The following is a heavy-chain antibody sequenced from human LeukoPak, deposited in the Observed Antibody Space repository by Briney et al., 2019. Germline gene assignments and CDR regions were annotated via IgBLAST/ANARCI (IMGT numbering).Heavy chain of an antibody. V-gene: IGHV3-7*01. D-gene: IGHD6-19*01. CDR3: ARDEWAGTVAY. Sequence: PGGSLRLSCATSGFSFSTYGMHWVRRAPGKGLEWVANIKQDGSEKYYVDSVKGRFTISRDNAKNSLFLQMDSLRAEDTAVYYCARDEWAGTVAYWGQGTLVTVSS. CDR1: GFSFSTYG. J-gene: IGHJ4*02. CDR2: IKQDGSEK.